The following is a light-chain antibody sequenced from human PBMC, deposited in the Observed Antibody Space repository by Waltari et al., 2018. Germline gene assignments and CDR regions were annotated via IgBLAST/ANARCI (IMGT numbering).Light chain of an antibody. CDR3: QQYNNWGT. V-gene: IGKV3-15*01. CDR2: GAS. CDR1: QSVSSN. Sequence: EIVMTQSPAPLSVSPGETATLSCRASQSVSSNLAWYQQKPGQAPRLLIYGASTRATGIPARFSGSGSGTEFTLTISSLQSEDFAVYYCQQYNNWGTFGQGTKVEIK. J-gene: IGKJ1*01.